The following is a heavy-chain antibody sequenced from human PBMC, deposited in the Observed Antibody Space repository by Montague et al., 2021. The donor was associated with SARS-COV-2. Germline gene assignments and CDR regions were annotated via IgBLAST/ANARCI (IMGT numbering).Heavy chain of an antibody. CDR1: GGSISSGGYY. V-gene: IGHV4-31*03. J-gene: IGHJ3*02. CDR3: ARDRYSGYVLDAFDI. D-gene: IGHD5-12*01. CDR2: IYYSGST. Sequence: TLSLTCTVSGGSISSGGYYWSWIRQHPGKGLEWIGYIYYSGSTYYNPSLKGRVTMSVDTSKNQFSLKLSSVTAADTAVYYCARDRYSGYVLDAFDIWGQGTMVTVSS.